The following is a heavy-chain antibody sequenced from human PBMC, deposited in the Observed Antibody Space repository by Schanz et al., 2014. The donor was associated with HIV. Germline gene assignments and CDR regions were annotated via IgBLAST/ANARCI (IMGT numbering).Heavy chain of an antibody. CDR2: ISGSDGTI. D-gene: IGHD6-19*01. CDR1: GFIFNNYA. J-gene: IGHJ3*02. Sequence: EVHLLDSGGGLVQPGGSLRLSCAASGFIFNNYAMNWVRQAPGKGLESVSYISGSDGTIYYADSVKGRFTISRDNAKNSLYLQLNSLRAEDTAVYYCARSPWLRDDGLDIWGQGTMVTVSS. V-gene: IGHV3-48*03. CDR3: ARSPWLRDDGLDI.